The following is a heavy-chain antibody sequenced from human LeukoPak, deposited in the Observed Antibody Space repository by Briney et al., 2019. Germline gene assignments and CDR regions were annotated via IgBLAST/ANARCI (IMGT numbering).Heavy chain of an antibody. Sequence: GGSLRLSCAASGFTFRSYAMQWVRQAPGKGLEWVAGISYDGSNKYYADSGKGRFTISRDNSRHTLYLQMNGLRAEDTAVYHCAKDQSENSDGGFDVWGQGTMVTVSS. CDR2: ISYDGSNK. V-gene: IGHV3-30*18. J-gene: IGHJ3*01. CDR1: GFTFRSYA. D-gene: IGHD2-15*01. CDR3: AKDQSENSDGGFDV.